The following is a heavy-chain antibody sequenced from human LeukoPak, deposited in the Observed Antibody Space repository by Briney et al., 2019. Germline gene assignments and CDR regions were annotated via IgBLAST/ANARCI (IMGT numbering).Heavy chain of an antibody. CDR2: ISSSSSSI. CDR3: ARPFGLYGDYENYYLDY. J-gene: IGHJ4*02. D-gene: IGHD4-17*01. CDR1: GFTFSSYS. V-gene: IGHV3-48*01. Sequence: GGSLRLSCAASGFTFSSYSMNWVRQAPGKGLEWVSYISSSSSSIYYADSLKGRFTISRDNAKNSLYLQMNSLRAEDTAVYYCARPFGLYGDYENYYLDYWGQGTLVTVSS.